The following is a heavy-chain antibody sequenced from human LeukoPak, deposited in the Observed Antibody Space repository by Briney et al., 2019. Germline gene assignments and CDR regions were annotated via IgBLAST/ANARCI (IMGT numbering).Heavy chain of an antibody. CDR2: IYTSGST. Sequence: SQTLSLTCTVSGGSISSGSYYWSWIRQPAGKGLEWIGRIYTSGSTNYNPSLKSRVTISVDTSKNQFSLKLSSVTAADTAVYYCARDRGLFYHYGSGSTSPKTEYWGQGTLVTVSS. D-gene: IGHD3-10*01. CDR3: ARDRGLFYHYGSGSTSPKTEY. J-gene: IGHJ4*02. V-gene: IGHV4-61*02. CDR1: GGSISSGSYY.